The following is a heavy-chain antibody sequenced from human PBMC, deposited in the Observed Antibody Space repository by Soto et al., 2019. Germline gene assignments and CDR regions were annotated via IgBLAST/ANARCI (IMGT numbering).Heavy chain of an antibody. D-gene: IGHD5-18*01. Sequence: QVQLVESGGGVVQPGRSLRLSCAASAFTFSSYGMHWVRQAPGKGLEWVAVISYDGYNKYYADSVKGCFTISRDNSKDTLYLQLNSLRTDDTAVYYCAKGLSGYSYGNWHFDLWGRGTLVTVSS. J-gene: IGHJ2*01. CDR3: AKGLSGYSYGNWHFDL. CDR2: ISYDGYNK. V-gene: IGHV3-30*18. CDR1: AFTFSSYG.